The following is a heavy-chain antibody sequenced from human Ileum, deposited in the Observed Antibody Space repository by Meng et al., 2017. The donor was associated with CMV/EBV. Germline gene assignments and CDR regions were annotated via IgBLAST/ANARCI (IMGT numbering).Heavy chain of an antibody. J-gene: IGHJ2*01. CDR3: ARGAIFGPGYFDL. CDR1: GISFNDYY. V-gene: IGHV3-11*06. Sequence: QVQVVEFWGDLDKPGWLLGLFCVASGISFNDYYMNWIRQAPGKGLEWLSYISGASSYIKEADSVRGRFTISRDNAKNSVFLEMNSLRDEDTAVYFCARGAIFGPGYFDLWGRGTLVTVSS. D-gene: IGHD3-3*01. CDR2: ISGASSYI.